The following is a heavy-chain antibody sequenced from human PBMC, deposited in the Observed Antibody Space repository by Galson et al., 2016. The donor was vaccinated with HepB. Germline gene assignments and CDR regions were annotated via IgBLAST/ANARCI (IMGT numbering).Heavy chain of an antibody. CDR2: ISSSGDAT. Sequence: SLRLSCAASGFTFSDYYMTWIRQAPGKGLECLSYISSSGDATYSTASLRGRFTISRDNARNSLYLQMDSLRAEDTAVYYCVRGYHGVYRDDALDVWGQGTMITVSS. CDR1: GFTFSDYY. J-gene: IGHJ3*01. D-gene: IGHD1-14*01. CDR3: VRGYHGVYRDDALDV. V-gene: IGHV3-11*04.